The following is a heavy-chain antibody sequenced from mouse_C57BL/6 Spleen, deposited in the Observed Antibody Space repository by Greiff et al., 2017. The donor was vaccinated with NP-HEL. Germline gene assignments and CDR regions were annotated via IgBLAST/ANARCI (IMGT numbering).Heavy chain of an antibody. CDR2: IYPGSGST. CDR3: ARGRDYFDY. J-gene: IGHJ2*01. D-gene: IGHD3-3*01. Sequence: QVQLQQPGAELVKPGASVKMSCKASGYTFTSYWITWVKQRPGQGLEWIGDIYPGSGSTNYNEKFKSKATLTVDKSSSTAYMQLSSLTSEDSAVYYCARGRDYFDYWGQGTTLTVSS. V-gene: IGHV1-55*01. CDR1: GYTFTSYW.